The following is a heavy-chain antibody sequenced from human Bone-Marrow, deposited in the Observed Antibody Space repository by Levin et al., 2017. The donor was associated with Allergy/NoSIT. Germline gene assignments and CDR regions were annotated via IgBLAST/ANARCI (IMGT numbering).Heavy chain of an antibody. J-gene: IGHJ5*02. D-gene: IGHD4-17*01. CDR3: ARDLGAAVTTRFDP. CDR2: IYYSGLT. CDR1: GGSINSGDYF. Sequence: SETLSLTCTVSGGSINSGDYFWTWIRQPPGKGLEWIGYIYYSGLTYYNPSLKSRVTMSVDTSKNQFSLNLSSVTAADTAVYYCARDLGAAVTTRFDPWGLGTLVTV. V-gene: IGHV4-30-4*01.